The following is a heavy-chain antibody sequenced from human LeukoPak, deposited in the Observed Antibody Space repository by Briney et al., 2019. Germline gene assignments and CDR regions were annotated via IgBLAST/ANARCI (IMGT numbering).Heavy chain of an antibody. Sequence: ASETLSLTCAVYGGSFSGYYWSWIRQPPGKGLEWIGEINHSGSTNYNPSLKSRVTISIDTSKNQFSLKLSSVTAADTAVYYCARQRRVRGAKEVYYYYYYYMDVWGKGTTVTISS. CDR2: INHSGST. CDR1: GGSFSGYY. V-gene: IGHV4-34*01. J-gene: IGHJ6*03. CDR3: ARQRRVRGAKEVYYYYYYYMDV. D-gene: IGHD3-10*01.